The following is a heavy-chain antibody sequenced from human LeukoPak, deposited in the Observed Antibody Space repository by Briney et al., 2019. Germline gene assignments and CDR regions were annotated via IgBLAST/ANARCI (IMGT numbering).Heavy chain of an antibody. Sequence: SETLSLTCTVSGGSISSSSYYWGWTRQPPGKGLEWIGSIYYSGSTYYNPSLKSRVTISVDTSKNQFSLKLSSVTAADTAVYYCARLPSNYYDSSGYYFDYWGQGTLVTVSS. CDR1: GGSISSSSYY. CDR3: ARLPSNYYDSSGYYFDY. J-gene: IGHJ4*02. V-gene: IGHV4-39*01. CDR2: IYYSGST. D-gene: IGHD3-22*01.